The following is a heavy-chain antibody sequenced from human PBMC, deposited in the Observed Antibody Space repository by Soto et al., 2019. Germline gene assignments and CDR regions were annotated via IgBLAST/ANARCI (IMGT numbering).Heavy chain of an antibody. CDR3: ARDHSQYYDFWSGYD. V-gene: IGHV3-30-3*01. J-gene: IGHJ4*02. Sequence: QVQLVESGGGVVQPGRSLRLSCAASGFTFSSYAMHWVRQAPGKGLEWVAVISYDGSNKYYADSVKGRFTISRDNSKNTLYLQMNSLRAEDTAVYYCARDHSQYYDFWSGYDWGQGTLVTVSS. CDR2: ISYDGSNK. CDR1: GFTFSSYA. D-gene: IGHD3-3*01.